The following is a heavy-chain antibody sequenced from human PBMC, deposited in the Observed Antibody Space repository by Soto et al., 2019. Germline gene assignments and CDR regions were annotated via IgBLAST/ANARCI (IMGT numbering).Heavy chain of an antibody. CDR1: GGTFSSYA. J-gene: IGHJ5*02. D-gene: IGHD2-2*01. CDR2: IIPIFGTA. CDR3: ARSPPLSAAISPNWFDP. V-gene: IGHV1-69*01. Sequence: QVQLVQSGAEVKKPGSSVKVSCKASGGTFSSYAISWVRQAPGQGLEWMGGIIPIFGTANYAQKFQGRVTITADESTSTAYMELSSLRSEDTAVYYCARSPPLSAAISPNWFDPWGQGTLVTVSS.